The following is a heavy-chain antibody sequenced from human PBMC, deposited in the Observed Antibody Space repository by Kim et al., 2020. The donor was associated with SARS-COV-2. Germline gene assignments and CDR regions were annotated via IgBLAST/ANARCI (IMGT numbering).Heavy chain of an antibody. CDR1: GGSISSSSYY. V-gene: IGHV4-39*07. CDR2: IYYSGST. D-gene: IGHD4-4*01. J-gene: IGHJ4*02. Sequence: SETLSLTCTVSGGSISSSSYYWGWIRQPPGKGLEWIGSIYYSGSTYYNPSLKSRVTISVDTSKNQFSLKLSSVTAADTAVYYCARVWSNYGFDYWGQGTLVTVSS. CDR3: ARVWSNYGFDY.